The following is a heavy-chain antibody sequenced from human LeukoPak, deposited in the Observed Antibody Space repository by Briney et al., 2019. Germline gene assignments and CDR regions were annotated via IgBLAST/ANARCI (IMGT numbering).Heavy chain of an antibody. V-gene: IGHV1-46*03. Sequence: VASVKVSCKASGYTFTSYYMHWVRQAPGQGHKWMGVINSNGGSTGYAQKFQGRVTMTRDTSTSTVYMELSSLRSEDTAVYYCANTMGCSSTSCYSPGYFDYWGQGTLVTVSS. CDR3: ANTMGCSSTSCYSPGYFDY. CDR2: INSNGGST. J-gene: IGHJ4*02. D-gene: IGHD2-2*02. CDR1: GYTFTSYY.